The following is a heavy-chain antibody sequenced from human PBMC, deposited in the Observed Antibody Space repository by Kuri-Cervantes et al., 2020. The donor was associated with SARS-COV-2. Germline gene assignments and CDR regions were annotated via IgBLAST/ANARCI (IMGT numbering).Heavy chain of an antibody. CDR3: ARGVERLSYNWFDP. CDR2: IIPIFGIA. Sequence: SVKVSCKASGGTFSSYAISWVRQAPGQGLEWMGGIIPIFGIANYAQKFQGRVTITADKSTSTAYMELSSLRSEDTAVYYCARGVERLSYNWFDPWGQGTLVTVSS. V-gene: IGHV1-69*10. D-gene: IGHD1-1*01. CDR1: GGTFSSYA. J-gene: IGHJ5*02.